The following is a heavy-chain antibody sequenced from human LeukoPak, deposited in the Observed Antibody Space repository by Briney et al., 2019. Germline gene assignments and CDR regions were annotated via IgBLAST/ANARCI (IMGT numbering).Heavy chain of an antibody. V-gene: IGHV3-23*01. CDR2: ISGSGGST. J-gene: IGHJ4*02. CDR3: AKEEWLLAVYFDY. CDR1: GFTFSNYA. D-gene: IGHD3-3*01. Sequence: GGSLRLSCAASGFTFSNYAMSWVRQAPGKGLEWVSTISGSGGSTYYADSVKGQFTISRDKSKKTMYLQMNSLRAEDTAVYYCAKEEWLLAVYFDYWGQGTLVTVSS.